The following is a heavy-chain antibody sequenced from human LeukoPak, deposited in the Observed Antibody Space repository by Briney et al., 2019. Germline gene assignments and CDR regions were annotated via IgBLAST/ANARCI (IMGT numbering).Heavy chain of an antibody. CDR3: AREGYGFVVAATPDYYYYGMDV. CDR1: GYTFTGYY. CDR2: INPNSGGT. J-gene: IGHJ6*02. V-gene: IGHV1-2*02. Sequence: GASVKVSCKASGYTFTGYYMHWVRQAPGQGLEWMGWINPNSGGTNYAQKFQGRVTMTTDTSTSTAYMELRSLRSDDTAVYYCAREGYGFVVAATPDYYYYGMDVWGQGTTVTVSS. D-gene: IGHD2-15*01.